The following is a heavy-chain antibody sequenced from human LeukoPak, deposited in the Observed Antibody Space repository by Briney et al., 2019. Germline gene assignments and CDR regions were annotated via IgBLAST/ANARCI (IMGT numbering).Heavy chain of an antibody. CDR1: GGTFTSYG. J-gene: IGHJ6*02. Sequence: GASVKVSCKASGGTFTSYGISWVRQAPGQGLEWMGWISAYNGNTNYAQKLQGRVTMTTDTSTSTAYMELRSLRSDDTAVYYCARDSNGYYPEGGSPLHSTDYSYYYGMDVWGQGTTVTVSS. CDR3: ARDSNGYYPEGGSPLHSTDYSYYYGMDV. CDR2: ISAYNGNT. D-gene: IGHD3-22*01. V-gene: IGHV1-18*01.